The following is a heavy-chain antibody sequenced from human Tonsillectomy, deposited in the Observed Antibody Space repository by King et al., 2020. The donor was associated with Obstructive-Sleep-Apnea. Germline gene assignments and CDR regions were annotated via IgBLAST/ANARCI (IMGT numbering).Heavy chain of an antibody. CDR2: INHSGST. V-gene: IGHV4-34*01. CDR3: ASEILWFGELFSRRGGMDV. Sequence: VQLQQWGAGLLKPSETLSLTCAVYGGSFTGYYWTWIRQPPGKGLEWIGEINHSGSTNYNPSLKSRVTISMDTSKNQFSLKLTPVTAADTAVYYCASEILWFGELFSRRGGMDVWGQGTTVTVSS. CDR1: GGSFTGYY. D-gene: IGHD3-10*01. J-gene: IGHJ6*02.